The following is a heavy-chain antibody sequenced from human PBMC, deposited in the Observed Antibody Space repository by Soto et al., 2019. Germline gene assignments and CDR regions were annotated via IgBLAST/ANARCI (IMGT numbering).Heavy chain of an antibody. CDR1: GGTFSSYA. Sequence: QVQLVQSGAEVKKPGSSVKVSCKASGGTFSSYAISWVRQAPGQGLEWMGGIIPIFGTANYAQKFQGRVTITADKSTSTAYMELSSLRSEDTAVYYCARVRGIVVVPAARNNRFDPWGQGTLVTVSS. CDR2: IIPIFGTA. CDR3: ARVRGIVVVPAARNNRFDP. D-gene: IGHD2-2*01. V-gene: IGHV1-69*06. J-gene: IGHJ5*02.